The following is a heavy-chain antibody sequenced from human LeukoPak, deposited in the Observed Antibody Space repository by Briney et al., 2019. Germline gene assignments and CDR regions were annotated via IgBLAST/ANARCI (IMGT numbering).Heavy chain of an antibody. Sequence: PSETLSLTCSVSGGSISYYYWTWIRQPPGKGLEWIGYIYYSGSTNYNPSLKSRATLSVDTSKNQFSLKLSSVTAADTAVYYCARMPRDSGQFDPWGQGTLVSVSS. V-gene: IGHV4-59*01. D-gene: IGHD2-2*01. CDR2: IYYSGST. CDR1: GGSISYYY. J-gene: IGHJ5*02. CDR3: ARMPRDSGQFDP.